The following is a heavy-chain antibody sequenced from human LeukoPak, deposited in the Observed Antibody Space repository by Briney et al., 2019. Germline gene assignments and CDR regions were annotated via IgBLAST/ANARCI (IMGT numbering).Heavy chain of an antibody. CDR1: GYTFTGYY. J-gene: IGHJ6*03. V-gene: IGHV1-2*02. D-gene: IGHD3-22*01. CDR3: ARADSRRSSRDYYYYYMDV. CDR2: INPNSGGT. Sequence: ASVKVSCKASGYTFTGYYMHWVRQAPGQGLEWMGWINPNSGGTNYAQKFQGRVTMTRDTSISTAYMELSRLRSDDTAVYYCARADSRRSSRDYYYYYMDVWGKGTTVTVSS.